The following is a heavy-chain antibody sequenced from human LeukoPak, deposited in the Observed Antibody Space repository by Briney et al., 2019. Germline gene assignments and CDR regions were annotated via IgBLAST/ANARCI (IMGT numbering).Heavy chain of an antibody. CDR1: GFTFTSSA. D-gene: IGHD3-22*01. CDR2: IVVGSGNT. Sequence: TSVKVSCTASGFTFTSSAVQWVRQARGQRLEWIGWIVVGSGNTNYAQKFQERVTITRDMSTSTAYMELSSLRSEDTAVYYCAADPYYYDSSGYVPFDYWGQGTLVTVSS. V-gene: IGHV1-58*01. J-gene: IGHJ4*02. CDR3: AADPYYYDSSGYVPFDY.